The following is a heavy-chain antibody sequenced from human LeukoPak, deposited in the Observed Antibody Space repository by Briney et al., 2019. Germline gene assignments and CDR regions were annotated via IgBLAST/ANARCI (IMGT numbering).Heavy chain of an antibody. V-gene: IGHV3-21*01. J-gene: IGHJ4*02. D-gene: IGHD3-10*01. Sequence: PGGSLRLSCAASGFTFSSYSMNWVRQAPGKGLEWVSSISSSSSYIYYADSVKGRFTISRDNAKNSLYLQMNSLRAEDTAVYYCARRWLEFGARYYDYWGQGTLVTVSS. CDR2: ISSSSSYI. CDR1: GFTFSSYS. CDR3: ARRWLEFGARYYDY.